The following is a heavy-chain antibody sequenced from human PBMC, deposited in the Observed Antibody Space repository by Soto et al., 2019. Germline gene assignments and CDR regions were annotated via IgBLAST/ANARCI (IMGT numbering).Heavy chain of an antibody. J-gene: IGHJ6*02. V-gene: IGHV4-59*01. CDR1: GGSISSYY. Sequence: QVQLQESGPGLVKPSETLSLTCTVSGGSISSYYWSWIRQPPGKGLEWIGYIYYSGSTNYNPSLKSRVTISVDTSKNQFSLKLSSVTAADTAVYYCARSGYDSSGYYATPFYYYYGMDVWGQGTTVTVSS. CDR3: ARSGYDSSGYYATPFYYYYGMDV. CDR2: IYYSGST. D-gene: IGHD3-22*01.